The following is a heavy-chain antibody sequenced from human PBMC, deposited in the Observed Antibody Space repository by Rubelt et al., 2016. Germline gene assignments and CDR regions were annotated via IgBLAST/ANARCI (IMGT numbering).Heavy chain of an antibody. D-gene: IGHD6-13*01. CDR1: GGSFSGYY. V-gene: IGHV4-34*10. Sequence: QLQLQESGPGLVKPSETLSLTCAVYGGSFSGYYWSWIRQPPGKGLEWIGEINHSGSTNYNPSLKSRVTISVDKSKNQFSLKLSSVTAADTAVYYCARDSSSYLFDYWGQGTLVTVSS. CDR3: ARDSSSYLFDY. J-gene: IGHJ4*02. CDR2: INHSGST.